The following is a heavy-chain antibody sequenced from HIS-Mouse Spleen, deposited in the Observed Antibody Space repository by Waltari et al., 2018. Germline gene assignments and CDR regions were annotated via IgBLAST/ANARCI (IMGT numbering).Heavy chain of an antibody. CDR2: INHSGST. CDR3: ARGSDFWSGYYDAFDI. D-gene: IGHD3-3*01. Sequence: QVQLQQWGAGLLKPSETLSLTCAVYGGSFSGYYWSWIRQPPGKGLEWIGEINHSGSTNHEPPLKRRVTISVDTSRNQFSLKLSSVTAADTAVYYCARGSDFWSGYYDAFDIWGQGTMVTVSS. V-gene: IGHV4-34*01. J-gene: IGHJ3*02. CDR1: GGSFSGYY.